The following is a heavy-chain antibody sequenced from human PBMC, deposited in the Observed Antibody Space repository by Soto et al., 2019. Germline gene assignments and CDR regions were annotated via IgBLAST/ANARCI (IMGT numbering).Heavy chain of an antibody. J-gene: IGHJ6*03. D-gene: IGHD3-10*01. V-gene: IGHV4-39*01. CDR2: IYYSGST. CDR1: GGSISSRSYY. Sequence: PSETLSLTCTVSGGSISSRSYYWGWIRQPPGKGLEWIGSIYYSGSTYYNPSLKSRVTISVDTSKNQFSLKLSSVTAADTAVYYCATNYYGSGSYYNPPPDYYYYYMDVWGKGTTVTVSS. CDR3: ATNYYGSGSYYNPPPDYYYYYMDV.